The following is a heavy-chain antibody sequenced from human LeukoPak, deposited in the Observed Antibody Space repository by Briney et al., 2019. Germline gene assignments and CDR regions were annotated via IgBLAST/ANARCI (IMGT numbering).Heavy chain of an antibody. CDR2: ISSSSSYT. V-gene: IGHV3-11*05. Sequence: GGSLRLSCAASGFTFSDYYMSWIRQAPGKGLEWVSYISSSSSYTNYADSVKGRFTISRDNAKNSLYLQMNSLRAEDTAVYYCARDTKAYYGSGSYFDYWGQGTLVAVSS. D-gene: IGHD3-10*01. CDR3: ARDTKAYYGSGSYFDY. J-gene: IGHJ4*02. CDR1: GFTFSDYY.